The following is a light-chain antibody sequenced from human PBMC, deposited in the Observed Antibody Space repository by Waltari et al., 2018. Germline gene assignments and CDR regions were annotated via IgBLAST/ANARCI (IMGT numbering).Light chain of an antibody. CDR2: EVS. J-gene: IGLJ3*02. V-gene: IGLV2-14*01. CDR3: TSYTSISTRV. CDR1: SSDVGGYNH. Sequence: QSALTQPASVSGSPGQSITISCTGTSSDVGGYNHVSWHQQLPGKTPKLIISEVSNRPSGVSDRFSGAKSGNTASLTISGLQAEDEADYYCTSYTSISTRVFGGGTKLTVL.